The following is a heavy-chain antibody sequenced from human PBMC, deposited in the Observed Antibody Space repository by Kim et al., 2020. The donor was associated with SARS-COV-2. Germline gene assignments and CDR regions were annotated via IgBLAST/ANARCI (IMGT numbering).Heavy chain of an antibody. CDR2: STI. D-gene: IGHD6-25*01. V-gene: IGHV3-48*02. Sequence: STIYYADSVKGRFTISRDNAKNSLYLQMNSLRDEDTAVYYCARGRRSLDYWGQGTLVTVSS. CDR3: ARGRRSLDY. J-gene: IGHJ4*02.